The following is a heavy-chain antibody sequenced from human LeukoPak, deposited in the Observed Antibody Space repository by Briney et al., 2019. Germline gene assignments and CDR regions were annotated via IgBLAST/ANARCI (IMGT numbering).Heavy chain of an antibody. J-gene: IGHJ5*02. V-gene: IGHV5-51*01. Sequence: GESLKISCQGSGYSFTDYWIAWVRQMPGKGLVWMGIIYPADSDTRYSPSFQGQVTISADKSVSTAYLQWSSLKVSDTAIYYCARPLEYTSSSWFDPWGQGTLVTVSS. CDR2: IYPADSDT. D-gene: IGHD2-2*01. CDR1: GYSFTDYW. CDR3: ARPLEYTSSSWFDP.